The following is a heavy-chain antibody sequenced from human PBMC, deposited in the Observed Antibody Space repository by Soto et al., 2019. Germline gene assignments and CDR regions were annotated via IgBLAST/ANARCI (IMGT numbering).Heavy chain of an antibody. CDR1: GGTFSSYA. J-gene: IGHJ6*04. V-gene: IGHV1-69*13. CDR3: ARIETLYDSNYESYSYYGMDV. CDR2: IIPIFGTA. Sequence: GASVKVSCKASGGTFSSYAISWVRQAPGQGLEWMGGIIPIFGTANYAQKFQGRVTITADESTSTAYMELSSLRSEDTAVYYCARIETLYDSNYESYSYYGMDVWGKGTTATVSS. D-gene: IGHD4-4*01.